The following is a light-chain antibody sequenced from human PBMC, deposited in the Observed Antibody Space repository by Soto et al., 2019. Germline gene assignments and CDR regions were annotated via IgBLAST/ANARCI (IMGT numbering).Light chain of an antibody. CDR3: LLSYSGARAL. V-gene: IGLV7-46*01. J-gene: IGLJ7*01. CDR1: TGAVTSGHY. Sequence: QDVVTQEPSLTVSPGGTVTLTCGSSTGAVTSGHYPYWFQQRPGQAPRTLIYDTSNKNSWTPARFSGSLLGGKAALTLSGAQPEDEAEYYCLLSYSGARALFGGGTQLTVL. CDR2: DTS.